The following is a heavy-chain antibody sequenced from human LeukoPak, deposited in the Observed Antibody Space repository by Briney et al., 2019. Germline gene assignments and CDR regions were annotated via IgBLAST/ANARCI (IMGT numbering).Heavy chain of an antibody. J-gene: IGHJ5*02. V-gene: IGHV4-38-2*02. CDR1: GYSISSGYY. Sequence: SETLSLTCAVSGYSISSGYYWGWIRQPPGKGLEWIGSIYHSGSTYYNPSLKSRVTISVDTSKNQFSLKLSSVTAADRAVYYCARDRPPNLLLWFGESSNWFDPWGQGTLVTVSS. D-gene: IGHD3-10*01. CDR3: ARDRPPNLLLWFGESSNWFDP. CDR2: IYHSGST.